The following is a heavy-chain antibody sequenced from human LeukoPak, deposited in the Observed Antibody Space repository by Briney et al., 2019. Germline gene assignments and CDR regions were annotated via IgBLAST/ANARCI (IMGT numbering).Heavy chain of an antibody. CDR3: ARVIGFGELSLGY. D-gene: IGHD3-10*01. Sequence: ASVKVSCKASGFTFTGYYMHWVRQAPGQGLEWMGWINPNGGGTNYAQKFQGRVTMTRDTSISTAYMELSSLTSDDTAVYYCARVIGFGELSLGYWGQGTLDTVSS. CDR1: GFTFTGYY. CDR2: INPNGGGT. V-gene: IGHV1-2*02. J-gene: IGHJ4*02.